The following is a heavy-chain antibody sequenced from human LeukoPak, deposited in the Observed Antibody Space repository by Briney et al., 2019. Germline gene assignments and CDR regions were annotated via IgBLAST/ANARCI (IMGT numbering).Heavy chain of an antibody. Sequence: GGSLRLSCAASGFTFDDYGMSWVRQGPGKGLEWVSGINWNGGNTGYADSVKGRFTIFRDNAKDSLYLEMDSLRVEDTALYYCARTSDGNWFDPWGQGTLVTVSS. CDR3: ARTSDGNWFDP. J-gene: IGHJ5*02. CDR1: GFTFDDYG. D-gene: IGHD1-26*01. CDR2: INWNGGNT. V-gene: IGHV3-20*04.